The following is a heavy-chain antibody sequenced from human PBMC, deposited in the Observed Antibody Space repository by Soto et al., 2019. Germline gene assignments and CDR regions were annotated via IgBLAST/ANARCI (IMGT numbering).Heavy chain of an antibody. CDR2: ISYDGSNK. CDR1: GFTFSSYA. V-gene: IGHV3-30-3*01. J-gene: IGHJ6*02. D-gene: IGHD2-21*01. CDR3: ARDRRLWWGQGGMDV. Sequence: GGSLRLSCAASGFTFSSYAMHWVRQAPGKGLEWVAVISYDGSNKYYADSVKGRFTISRDNSKNTLYLQTNSLRAEDTAVYYCARDRRLWWGQGGMDVWSQGTTVTVSS.